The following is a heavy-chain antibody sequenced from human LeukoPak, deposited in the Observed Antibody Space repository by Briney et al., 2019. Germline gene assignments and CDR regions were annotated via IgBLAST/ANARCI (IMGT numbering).Heavy chain of an antibody. CDR3: ASNRHGYSSSWCRFDY. CDR1: GFTFSSYS. D-gene: IGHD6-13*01. V-gene: IGHV3-48*01. Sequence: PGGSLRLSCAASGFTFSSYSMNWVRQAPGKGLEWVSYISSSSSTIYYADSVKGRFTISRDNAKNSLYLQMNSLRAEDTAVYYCASNRHGYSSSWCRFDYWGQGTLVTVSS. CDR2: ISSSSSTI. J-gene: IGHJ4*02.